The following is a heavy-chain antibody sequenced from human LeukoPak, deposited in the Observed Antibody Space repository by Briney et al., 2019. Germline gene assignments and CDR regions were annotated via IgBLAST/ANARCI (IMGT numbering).Heavy chain of an antibody. CDR3: ASPGDIVANYDREFDY. CDR1: VYTFTGYY. CDR2: INPNSGGT. D-gene: IGHD5-12*01. V-gene: IGHV1-2*02. J-gene: IGHJ4*02. Sequence: ASVKVSCMASVYTFTGYYMHWGRQAPGQGLEWMGWINPNSGGTNYAQKLQGRVTMTRDTSISTAYMELSRLRSDDTAVYYCASPGDIVANYDREFDYWGQGTLVTVSS.